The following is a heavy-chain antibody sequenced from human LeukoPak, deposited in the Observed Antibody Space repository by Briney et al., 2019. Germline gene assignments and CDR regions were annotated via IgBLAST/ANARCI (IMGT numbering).Heavy chain of an antibody. D-gene: IGHD3-22*01. CDR2: INHSGCT. CDR1: GGSFSVYY. CDR3: ASVVTSSGYYYPPTYYYGMDV. Sequence: SETLSLTCAVYGGSFSVYYWSCIRQPPGKGMEWIGEINHSGCTNYIPSLKSRVTISVDTSKNQFSLKLSSVTAADTAVYYCASVVTSSGYYYPPTYYYGMDVWGQGTTVTVSS. J-gene: IGHJ6*02. V-gene: IGHV4-34*01.